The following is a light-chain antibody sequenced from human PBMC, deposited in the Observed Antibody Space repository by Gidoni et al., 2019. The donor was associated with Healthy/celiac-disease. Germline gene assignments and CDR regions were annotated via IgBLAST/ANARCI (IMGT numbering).Light chain of an antibody. CDR1: QSVSSN. J-gene: IGKJ1*01. Sequence: EIVMTQSPATLSVSPGERATPSCRASQSVSSNLAWYQQKPGQAPRLLIYGASTRATGIPARFSGSGSGTEFTLTISSLQSEDFAVYYCQQYNNWPRTFXQXTKVEIK. CDR3: QQYNNWPRT. V-gene: IGKV3-15*01. CDR2: GAS.